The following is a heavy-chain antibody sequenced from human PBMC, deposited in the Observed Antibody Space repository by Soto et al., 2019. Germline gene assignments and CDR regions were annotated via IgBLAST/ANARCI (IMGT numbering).Heavy chain of an antibody. D-gene: IGHD3-22*01. Sequence: GGSLRLSCAASGFTFSSYGMHWVRQAPGKGLEWVAVISYDGSNKYYADSVKGRFTISRDNSKNTLYLQMNSLRAEDTAVYYCAKRHGYYDSSGYLDYWGQGTLVTVSS. CDR2: ISYDGSNK. CDR3: AKRHGYYDSSGYLDY. CDR1: GFTFSSYG. V-gene: IGHV3-30*18. J-gene: IGHJ4*02.